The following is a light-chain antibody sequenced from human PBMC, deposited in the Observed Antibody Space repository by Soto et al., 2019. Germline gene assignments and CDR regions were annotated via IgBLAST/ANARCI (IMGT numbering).Light chain of an antibody. J-gene: IGLJ3*02. V-gene: IGLV1-51*01. CDR2: DNN. CDR3: AAWDSFLSSGV. CDR1: SSNIGINS. Sequence: QSVLTQPPSVSAAPGQKVTISCSGGSSNIGINSVSWYQQLPEAAPKLLIFDNNKRSSGIPDRFSASKSGASATLGITGLQAGDEAHYYCAAWDSFLSSGVFGGGTQLTVL.